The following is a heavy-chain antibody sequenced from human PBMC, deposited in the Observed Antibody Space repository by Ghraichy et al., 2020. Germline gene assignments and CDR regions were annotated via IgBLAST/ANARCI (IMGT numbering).Heavy chain of an antibody. D-gene: IGHD6-13*01. J-gene: IGHJ4*02. CDR2: ISGGGTYT. Sequence: GGSLRLSCAASGFSFSDYYMSWIRQAPGKGLEWVSYISGGGTYTNYTDSVRGRFIISRDNAKNSLYLLMNSLRAEDMAVYYCARDVGIVADTGSRDYFDYWGQGTLVTVSS. CDR1: GFSFSDYY. CDR3: ARDVGIVADTGSRDYFDY. V-gene: IGHV3-11*06.